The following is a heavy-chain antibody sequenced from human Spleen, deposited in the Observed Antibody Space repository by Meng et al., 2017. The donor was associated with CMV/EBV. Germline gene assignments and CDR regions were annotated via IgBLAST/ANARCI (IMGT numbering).Heavy chain of an antibody. CDR3: ARGPYYYGSGTYGLFDY. J-gene: IGHJ4*02. D-gene: IGHD3-10*01. Sequence: ASVKVSCKASGYTFTRYYMHWVRQAPGQGLEWMGIINPSGGSTSYAQKFQGRVTMTRDTSTSTVYMELSSLRSEDTAVYYCARGPYYYGSGTYGLFDYWGQGALVTVSS. CDR2: INPSGGST. V-gene: IGHV1-46*01. CDR1: GYTFTRYY.